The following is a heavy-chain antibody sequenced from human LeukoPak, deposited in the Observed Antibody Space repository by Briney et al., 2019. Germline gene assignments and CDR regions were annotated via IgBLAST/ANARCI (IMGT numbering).Heavy chain of an antibody. J-gene: IGHJ3*02. V-gene: IGHV3-48*01. Sequence: PGGSLRLSCAASGFSFSRNSKNWVRQAPGKGLEWVSYSSSSSSTIYYADPVKGRFTISRDNAKNSLYLQMNSLRAEDTAVYYCANGAFDIWGQGTMVTVSS. CDR3: ANGAFDI. CDR2: SSSSSSTI. CDR1: GFSFSRNS.